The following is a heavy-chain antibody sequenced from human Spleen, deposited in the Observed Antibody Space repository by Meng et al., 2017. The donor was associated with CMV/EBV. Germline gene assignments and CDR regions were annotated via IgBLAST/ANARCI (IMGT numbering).Heavy chain of an antibody. J-gene: IGHJ4*02. CDR3: ARTGIAVAGSYFDY. V-gene: IGHV4-34*01. CDR1: GGSFNDYC. D-gene: IGHD6-19*01. CDR2: YNHYGSS. Sequence: CGGSFNDYCWAWIRQAPGKGPGWIWEYNHYGSSNYNPGLNSRVTISVDTSKNQFSLKLSSVTAADTAVYYCARTGIAVAGSYFDYWGQGTLVTVSS.